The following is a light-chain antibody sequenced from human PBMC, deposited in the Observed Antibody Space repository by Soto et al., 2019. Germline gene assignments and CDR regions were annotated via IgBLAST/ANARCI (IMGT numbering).Light chain of an antibody. V-gene: IGKV3-20*01. J-gene: IGKJ4*01. CDR2: GAS. CDR1: QSVSSIY. Sequence: EIVLAQSPGTLALSPGERATLSCRASQSVSSIYLAWYQQKPGQAPRLLIYGASSRATGIPDRFSGSGSGTDFTLTISRLEPEDFAVYYCQQYGSSPLTLGGGIKVDIK. CDR3: QQYGSSPLT.